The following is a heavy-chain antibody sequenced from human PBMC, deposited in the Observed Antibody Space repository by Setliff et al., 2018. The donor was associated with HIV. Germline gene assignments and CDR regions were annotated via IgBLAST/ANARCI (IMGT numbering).Heavy chain of an antibody. D-gene: IGHD3-16*01. Sequence: PGGSLRLSCEASGFRVTDTYMAWVRQAPGKGLEWVTLIYKAGKTYYADFVKGRFTIARDDTKNSMDLQMNSLRVEDTAVYYCAAVPWGHSSLIIDHWGQGTPVTVS. J-gene: IGHJ4*02. V-gene: IGHV3-66*01. CDR1: GFRVTDTY. CDR3: AAVPWGHSSLIIDH. CDR2: IYKAGKT.